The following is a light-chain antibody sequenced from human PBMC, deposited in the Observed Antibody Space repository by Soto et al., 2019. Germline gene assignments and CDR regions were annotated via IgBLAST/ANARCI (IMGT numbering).Light chain of an antibody. CDR3: QQYGSSPPYT. Sequence: DMVLTQSPGTLSLSPGERATLSCRASRSFASSYLGWYQQKPGQAPRLLLYAASKRATGIPDRFSGSGSGTDFTLTINRLEPEDSALYYCQQYGSSPPYTFGQGTKVEI. J-gene: IGKJ2*01. V-gene: IGKV3-20*01. CDR2: AAS. CDR1: RSFASSY.